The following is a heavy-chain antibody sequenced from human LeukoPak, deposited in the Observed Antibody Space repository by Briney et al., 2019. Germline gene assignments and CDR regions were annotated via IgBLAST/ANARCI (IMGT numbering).Heavy chain of an antibody. CDR3: ARERTTIVSGTTIGAY. CDR2: ISGTDSRT. V-gene: IGHV3-21*01. CDR1: GFTFSSYA. Sequence: GGSLRLSCAASGFTFSSYAMNWVRQAPGKGLEWVSSISGTDSRTHSADSVKGRFTISRDNAKNSLFLQMNSLTADDTAVYYCARERTTIVSGTTIGAYWGQGTLVTVSS. D-gene: IGHD2/OR15-2a*01. J-gene: IGHJ4*02.